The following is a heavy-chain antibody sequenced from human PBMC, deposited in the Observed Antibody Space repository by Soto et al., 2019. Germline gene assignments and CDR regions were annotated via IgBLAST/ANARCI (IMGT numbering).Heavy chain of an antibody. D-gene: IGHD5-12*01. CDR2: IIPLFKTA. J-gene: IGHJ4*02. V-gene: IGHV1-69*01. CDR1: GVTSSSYT. Sequence: QVQLVQSGAEVNKPGSSVKVSCKASGVTSSSYTISWVRQAPGQGLEWMGGIIPLFKTANYAHKFQGRVTFTADESTSTAYMELSSLRAEDTAVYYCAKVALVIVAPYFDYWGQGTLVTVSS. CDR3: AKVALVIVAPYFDY.